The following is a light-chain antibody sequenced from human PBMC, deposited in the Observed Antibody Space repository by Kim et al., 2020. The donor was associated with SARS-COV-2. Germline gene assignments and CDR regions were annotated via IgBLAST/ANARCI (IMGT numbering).Light chain of an antibody. Sequence: APGKTDRVTWGGNNIGSKSVHWYQQKPGQAPVLVIYYDSDRPSGIPERFSGSNSGNTATLTISRVEAGDEADYYCQVWDSSSDHWVFGGGTQLTVL. CDR2: YDS. CDR3: QVWDSSSDHWV. V-gene: IGLV3-21*04. J-gene: IGLJ3*02. CDR1: NIGSKS.